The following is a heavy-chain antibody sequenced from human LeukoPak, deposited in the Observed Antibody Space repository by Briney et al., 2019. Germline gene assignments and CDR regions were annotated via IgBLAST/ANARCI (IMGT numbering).Heavy chain of an antibody. Sequence: GGSLRLSCAASGFTFSSYSMNWVRQAPGKGLEWVSSISSSSSYIYYADSVKGRFTISRDNAKNSLYLQMNSLRAEDTAVYCCARDYYGSGSYYPPYFDYWGQGTLVTVSS. V-gene: IGHV3-21*01. CDR1: GFTFSSYS. D-gene: IGHD3-10*01. CDR3: ARDYYGSGSYYPPYFDY. J-gene: IGHJ4*02. CDR2: ISSSSSYI.